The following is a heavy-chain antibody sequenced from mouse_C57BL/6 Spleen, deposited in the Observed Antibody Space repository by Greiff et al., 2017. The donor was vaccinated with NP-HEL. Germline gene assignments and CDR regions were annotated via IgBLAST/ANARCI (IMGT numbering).Heavy chain of an antibody. Sequence: VQLQQPGAELVKPGASVKLSCKASGYTFTSYWMQWVKQRPGQGLEWIGEIDPSDSYTNYNQKFKGKATLTVDTSSSTAYMQLSSLTSEDSAVYYCAREGNSNYEGVFAYWGQGTLVTVSA. CDR1: GYTFTSYW. CDR3: AREGNSNYEGVFAY. D-gene: IGHD2-5*01. J-gene: IGHJ3*01. V-gene: IGHV1-50*01. CDR2: IDPSDSYT.